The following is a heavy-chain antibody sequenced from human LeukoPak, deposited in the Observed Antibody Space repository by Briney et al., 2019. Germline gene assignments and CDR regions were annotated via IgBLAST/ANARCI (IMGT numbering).Heavy chain of an antibody. V-gene: IGHV3-30*04. CDR2: VSSDGNNK. J-gene: IGHJ4*02. CDR1: GFPFNTYP. CDR3: ARGGYIDALNC. D-gene: IGHD5-24*01. Sequence: GRSLRLSCAASGFPFNTYPMPWVRQAPGKGLEWVTLVSSDGNNKYYADSVKGRFTISRDNSKNRLYLQVDSPRSEDTAMYYCARGGYIDALNCWGRGTLVTVSS.